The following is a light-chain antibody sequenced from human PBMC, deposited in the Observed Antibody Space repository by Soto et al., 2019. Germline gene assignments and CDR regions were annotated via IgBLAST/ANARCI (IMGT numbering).Light chain of an antibody. J-gene: IGKJ1*01. Sequence: DIQITQSPSSLSSSVWYKVTITFLAIQYIINYLAWYQQKPGKVPNLLIYAASTLQSGVPSRFSGSGSGTDFTLTISSLQPEDVATYYCQKYNSAPPWTFGQGTKVEIK. CDR3: QKYNSAPPWT. V-gene: IGKV1-27*01. CDR2: AAS. CDR1: QYIINY.